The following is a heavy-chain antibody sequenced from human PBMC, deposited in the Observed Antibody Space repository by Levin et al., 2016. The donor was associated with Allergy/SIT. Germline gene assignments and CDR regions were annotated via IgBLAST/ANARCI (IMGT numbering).Heavy chain of an antibody. Sequence: WIRQPPGKGLEYVSAISSNGGSTYYADSVKGRFTISRDNSKNTLYLQMSSLRAEDTAVYYCVKDIVVVTANHWGQGTLVTVSS. CDR3: VKDIVVVTANH. D-gene: IGHD2-21*02. CDR2: ISSNGGST. J-gene: IGHJ5*02. V-gene: IGHV3-64D*06.